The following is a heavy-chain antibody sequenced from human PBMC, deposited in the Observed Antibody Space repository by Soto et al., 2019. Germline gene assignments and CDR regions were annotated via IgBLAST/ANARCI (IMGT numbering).Heavy chain of an antibody. CDR3: AIRIDGYNDDYYYGMDF. D-gene: IGHD5-12*01. CDR1: GYSFTNDW. CDR2: IYPGDSDT. Sequence: GEALKISCEGSGYSFTNDWIAWVRQMPGKGLEWMGVIYPGDSDTKYSPSFQGRVTISADKSISTAYLQWSSLKASDTAMYYCAIRIDGYNDDYYYGMDFWGQGTTVPVSS. V-gene: IGHV5-51*01. J-gene: IGHJ6*02.